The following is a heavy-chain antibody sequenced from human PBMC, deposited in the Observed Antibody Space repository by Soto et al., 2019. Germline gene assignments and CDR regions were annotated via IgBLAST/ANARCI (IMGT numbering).Heavy chain of an antibody. V-gene: IGHV3-74*01. D-gene: IGHD2-8*01. CDR3: ARDTNGLHY. J-gene: IGHJ4*02. CDR1: GLIFSNYK. CDR2: INTDGSIT. Sequence: GGSLRLSCAASGLIFSNYKMHWVRQAPGKGLVWVSRINTDGSITDYADSVKGRFTVSRDSAKNTMYLQMNSLTADNTAVYYCARDTNGLHYWGQGTPVTVSS.